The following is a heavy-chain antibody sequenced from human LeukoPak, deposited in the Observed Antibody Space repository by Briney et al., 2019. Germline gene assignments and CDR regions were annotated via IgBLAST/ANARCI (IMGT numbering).Heavy chain of an antibody. CDR1: GFTFRNYW. J-gene: IGHJ3*02. Sequence: QPGGSLRLSCAASGFTFRNYWMNWVRQVPGKGLVWVSRIYSDGITTTYADSVKGRFTISRDNAKNMLYLQMNSLRVEDTAVHYCACLGAVTTDPEAFDIWGRGTKVTISS. CDR3: ACLGAVTTDPEAFDI. V-gene: IGHV3-74*03. D-gene: IGHD4-17*01. CDR2: IYSDGITT.